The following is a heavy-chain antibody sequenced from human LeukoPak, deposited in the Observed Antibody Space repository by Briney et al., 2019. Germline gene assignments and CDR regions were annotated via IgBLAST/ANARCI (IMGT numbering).Heavy chain of an antibody. J-gene: IGHJ4*02. D-gene: IGHD4-17*01. CDR1: GYSISSGYY. CDR3: AREGRQDYVYFDY. Sequence: PSETLSLTCGVSGYSISSGYYWSWIRQPPGKGLEWIGYINYSGNTNYNPSLKSRVTISVDTSKNQFSLRLSSVTAADTAVYYCAREGRQDYVYFDYWGQGTLVTVSS. V-gene: IGHV4-61*01. CDR2: INYSGNT.